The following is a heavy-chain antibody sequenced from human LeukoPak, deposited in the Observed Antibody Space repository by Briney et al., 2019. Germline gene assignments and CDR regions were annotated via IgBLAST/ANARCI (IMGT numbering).Heavy chain of an antibody. CDR1: GFTFSSYG. CDR2: ISYDGNYK. J-gene: IGHJ3*02. CDR3: AKIAVAALEDDAFDI. D-gene: IGHD6-19*01. V-gene: IGHV3-30*18. Sequence: GRSLRLSCAASGFTFSSYGMHWVGHAPGRGLEGVAVISYDGNYKYYADSVKGRFTISRDNSKNTLFLQMNNLRTEDSAVYFCAKIAVAALEDDAFDIWGQGTMVTVSS.